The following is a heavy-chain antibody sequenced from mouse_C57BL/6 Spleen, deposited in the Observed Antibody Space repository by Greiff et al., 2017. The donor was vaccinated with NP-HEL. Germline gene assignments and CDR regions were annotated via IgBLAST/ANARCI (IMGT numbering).Heavy chain of an antibody. CDR3: ARDYGSSYVGAMDY. D-gene: IGHD1-1*01. CDR2: IYPRSGNT. CDR1: GYTFTSYG. J-gene: IGHJ4*01. Sequence: QVQLQQSGAELARPGASVKLSCKASGYTFTSYGISWVKQRTGQGLEWIGEIYPRSGNTYYNEKFKGKATLTADKSSSTAYMELRSLTSEDSAVYFCARDYGSSYVGAMDYWGQGTSVTVSS. V-gene: IGHV1-81*01.